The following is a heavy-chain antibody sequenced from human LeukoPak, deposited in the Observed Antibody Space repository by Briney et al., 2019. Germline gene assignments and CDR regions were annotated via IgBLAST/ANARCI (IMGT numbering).Heavy chain of an antibody. J-gene: IGHJ4*02. CDR3: ARDKGDYDTSGSLFIF. CDR1: GFTFSRYW. CDR2: IKQDGSET. D-gene: IGHD3-22*01. V-gene: IGHV3-7*03. Sequence: PGGSLRLSCAASGFTFSRYWMSWVRQAPRKGLGWVANIKQDGSETYYVDSMKGRFTISRDNAKNSLYLQMNSLRAEDTAVYYCARDKGDYDTSGSLFIFGDQGTLVTVSS.